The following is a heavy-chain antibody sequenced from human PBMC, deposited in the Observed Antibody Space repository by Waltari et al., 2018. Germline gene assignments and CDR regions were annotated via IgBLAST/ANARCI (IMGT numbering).Heavy chain of an antibody. CDR2: IGGGGSTT. CDR1: GFTFSNYA. J-gene: IGHJ4*02. D-gene: IGHD1-26*01. Sequence: EVQLLESGGDLVQPGGSLRLSCAAPGFTFSNYAMTWFRQAPGKGLEWVSVIGGGGSTTYYADSVKGRFTISRDNSKNTLYLQMNRLRVEDTAVYYCAKKLGVSSWYYFDYWGQGTLVTVSS. CDR3: AKKLGVSSWYYFDY. V-gene: IGHV3-23*01.